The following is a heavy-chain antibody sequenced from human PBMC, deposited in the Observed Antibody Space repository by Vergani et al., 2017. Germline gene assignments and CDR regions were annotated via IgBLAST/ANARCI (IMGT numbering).Heavy chain of an antibody. CDR1: GFPFDDYA. V-gene: IGHV3-9*01. Sequence: EVQLVESGGGLVQPCRSLRLSCAASGFPFDDYAMHWVRQAPGKGLEWVSGISWNRGSIGYADSVKGRFTISRDNAKNSLYLQMNSLRAEDTALYYCAKVTSRSYYYDSSGYSHWYFDLWGRGTLVTVSS. D-gene: IGHD3-22*01. J-gene: IGHJ2*01. CDR2: ISWNRGSI. CDR3: AKVTSRSYYYDSSGYSHWYFDL.